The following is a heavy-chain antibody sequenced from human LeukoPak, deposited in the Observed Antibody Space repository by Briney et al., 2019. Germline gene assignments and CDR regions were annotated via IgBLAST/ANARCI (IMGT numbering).Heavy chain of an antibody. D-gene: IGHD2-2*01. J-gene: IGHJ6*03. V-gene: IGHV3-48*03. CDR2: ISSSGSNI. Sequence: GGSLRLSCVASGFIFTSYNMNWVRQAPGKGLEWVSYISSSGSNIYFADSVKGRFTISRDNAKKSLYLQMNSLRAEDTAVYYCARSALDCGVTRCDVYYFFYYLDVWGKGTTVTVSS. CDR3: ARSALDCGVTRCDVYYFFYYLDV. CDR1: GFIFTSYN.